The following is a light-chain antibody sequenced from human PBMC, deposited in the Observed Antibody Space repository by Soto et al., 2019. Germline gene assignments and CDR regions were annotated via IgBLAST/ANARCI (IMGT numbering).Light chain of an antibody. CDR3: SSYTSSSIDYV. J-gene: IGLJ1*01. V-gene: IGLV2-14*01. Sequence: QSALTQPASVSGSPGQSITISCTGTSSDVGGYNYVSWYQQHPGKAPKLMIYEVSNRPSGVSNRFSGSKSGNTASLTISGLAAEDEADYYCSSYTSSSIDYVFGSGTKLTVL. CDR1: SSDVGGYNY. CDR2: EVS.